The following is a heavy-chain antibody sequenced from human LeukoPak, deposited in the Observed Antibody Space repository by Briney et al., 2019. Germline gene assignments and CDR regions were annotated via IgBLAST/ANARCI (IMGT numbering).Heavy chain of an antibody. CDR3: ARYCSSTSCYGGEYYYGMDV. CDR2: IYYSGST. CDR1: GGSISSSSYY. Sequence: SETLSLTCSVTGGSISSSSYYWGWVRQPPGKGLEWIGSIYYSGSTYNNPSLKSRVTTSVDTSKNQFSLKLSSVTAADTAVYYCARYCSSTSCYGGEYYYGMDVWGQGTTVTVSS. J-gene: IGHJ6*02. V-gene: IGHV4-39*01. D-gene: IGHD2-2*01.